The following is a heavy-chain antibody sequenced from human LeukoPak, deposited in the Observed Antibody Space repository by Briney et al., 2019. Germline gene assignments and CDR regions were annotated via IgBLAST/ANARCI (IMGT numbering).Heavy chain of an antibody. J-gene: IGHJ4*02. CDR2: MNPNSGNT. V-gene: IGHV1-8*01. CDR3: ARGLNWRTRIIRDDY. D-gene: IGHD1-20*01. CDR1: GYTFTSYD. Sequence: ASVTVSCKASGYTFTSYDINWVRQATGQGLEWMGWMNPNSGNTGYAQKFQGRVTMTRNTSISTAYMELSSLRSEDTAVYYCARGLNWRTRIIRDDYWGQGTLVTVSS.